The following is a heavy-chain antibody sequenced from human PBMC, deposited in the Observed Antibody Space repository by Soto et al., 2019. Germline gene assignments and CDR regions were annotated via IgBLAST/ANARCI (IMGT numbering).Heavy chain of an antibody. V-gene: IGHV1-18*01. D-gene: IGHD1-1*01. J-gene: IGHJ4*02. CDR2: ISAHNGNT. CDR1: GYTFTSYG. CDR3: ARGRYGDY. Sequence: QVHLVQSGAEVKKPGASVKVSCKGSGYTFTSYGITWVRQAPGQGREWMGWISAHNGNTDYAQKLQGRVTVTRDTATSTAYMELRSLRSDDTAVYDCARGRYGDYWGQGALVTVSS.